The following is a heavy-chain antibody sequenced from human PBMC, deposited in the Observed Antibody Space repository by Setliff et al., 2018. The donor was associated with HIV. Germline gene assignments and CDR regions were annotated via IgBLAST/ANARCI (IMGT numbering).Heavy chain of an antibody. V-gene: IGHV3-48*01. CDR1: GFTFSNYA. D-gene: IGHD3-9*01. CDR2: ISSSGSLI. CDR3: ARGVDLLTAPSYYYYYMDV. J-gene: IGHJ6*03. Sequence: GGSLRLSCAASGFTFSNYAMNWVRQAPGKGLEWVSYISSSGSLIYYTDSVKGRFTISRDNAKKSLYLQMNSLRAEDTAVYYCARGVDLLTAPSYYYYYMDVWGKGTTVTVSS.